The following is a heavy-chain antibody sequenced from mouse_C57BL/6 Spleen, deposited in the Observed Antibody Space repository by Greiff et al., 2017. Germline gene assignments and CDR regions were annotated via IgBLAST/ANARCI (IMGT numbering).Heavy chain of an antibody. Sequence: VQLQQPGAELVKPGASVKLSCKASGYTFTSYWMHWVKQRPGQGLEWIGMIHPNSGSTNYNEKFKSKATLTVDKSSSTAYMQLSSLTSEDSAVXYCARGGYDYDGAWFAYWGQGTLVTVSA. CDR1: GYTFTSYW. CDR2: IHPNSGST. J-gene: IGHJ3*01. CDR3: ARGGYDYDGAWFAY. D-gene: IGHD2-4*01. V-gene: IGHV1-64*01.